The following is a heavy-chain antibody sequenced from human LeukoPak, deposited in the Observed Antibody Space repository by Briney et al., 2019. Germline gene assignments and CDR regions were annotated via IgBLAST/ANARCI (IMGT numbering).Heavy chain of an antibody. V-gene: IGHV3-7*01. CDR1: GFTLSTTYW. Sequence: GGSLRLSCVASGFTLSTTYWMSWVRQAPGKGLEWVANVQQDGSEKYYVDSVKGRCTISRDNAKNSLYLQMNSLRAEDTAVYYCARVVMWGFCSGTSCHNWFDPWGQGTLVTVSS. CDR3: ARVVMWGFCSGTSCHNWFDP. J-gene: IGHJ5*02. CDR2: VQQDGSEK. D-gene: IGHD2-2*01.